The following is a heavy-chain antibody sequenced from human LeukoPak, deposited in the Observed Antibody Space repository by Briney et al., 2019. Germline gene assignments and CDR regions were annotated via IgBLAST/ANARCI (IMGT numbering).Heavy chain of an antibody. CDR1: GGSISSGGYS. CDR2: IYHSGST. D-gene: IGHD5-18*01. Sequence: PSETLSLTCAVSGGSISSGGYSWSWIRQPPGKGLEWIGYIYHSGSTYYNPSLKSRVTISVDRSKNQFSLKLSSVTAADTAVYYCARGGYSYGNGMDVWGQGTTVTVSS. CDR3: ARGGYSYGNGMDV. V-gene: IGHV4-30-2*01. J-gene: IGHJ6*02.